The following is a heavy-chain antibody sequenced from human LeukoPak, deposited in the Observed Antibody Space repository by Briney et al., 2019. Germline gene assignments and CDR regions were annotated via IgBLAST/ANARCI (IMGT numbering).Heavy chain of an antibody. V-gene: IGHV3-23*01. CDR3: ARDAPWGGSYLSYYFDY. Sequence: PGGSLRLSCAASGFTFSSYAMSWVRQAPGEGLEWVSAISGSGGSTYYADSVKGRFTISRDNSKTTLYLQMNSLRAEDTAVYYCARDAPWGGSYLSYYFDYWGQGTLVTVSS. J-gene: IGHJ4*02. CDR1: GFTFSSYA. CDR2: ISGSGGST. D-gene: IGHD1-26*01.